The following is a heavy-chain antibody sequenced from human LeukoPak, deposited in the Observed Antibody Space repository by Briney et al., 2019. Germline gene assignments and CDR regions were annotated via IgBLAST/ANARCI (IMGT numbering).Heavy chain of an antibody. V-gene: IGHV5-51*01. CDR1: GYSFPSYW. Sequence: GESLKTSCKGSGYSFPSYWIGWVRQMPGKGLEWMGIISPGDSDTRYSPSFQGQVTISADKSISTAFLQWSSLKASDTAMYYCVRLDSSGYYYAVYWGQGALVTVSS. CDR3: VRLDSSGYYYAVY. CDR2: ISPGDSDT. D-gene: IGHD3-22*01. J-gene: IGHJ4*02.